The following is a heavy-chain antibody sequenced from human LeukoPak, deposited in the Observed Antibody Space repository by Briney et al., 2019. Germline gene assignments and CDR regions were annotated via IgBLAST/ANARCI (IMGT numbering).Heavy chain of an antibody. CDR1: GGSFSGYY. J-gene: IGHJ4*02. Sequence: SETLSLTCAVYGGSFSGYYWSWIRQPPGKGLEWIGEINHSGSTNYNPSLKSRVTISVDTSKNQFSLKLSSVTAADTAVYYCASTVSSGWSYFDYWGQGTLVTVSS. V-gene: IGHV4-34*01. D-gene: IGHD6-19*01. CDR2: INHSGST. CDR3: ASTVSSGWSYFDY.